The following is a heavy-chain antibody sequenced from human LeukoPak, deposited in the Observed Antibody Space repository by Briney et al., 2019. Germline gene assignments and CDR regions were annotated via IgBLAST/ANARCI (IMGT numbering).Heavy chain of an antibody. V-gene: IGHV4-59*08. Sequence: SETLSLTCTVSGYSISTYYWSWIRQPPGKGLEWIGYVYYSGSTNYNPSLKSRVTISVDTSKNQFSLKLSSVTAADTAVYYCARHGSGSYYYYYYGMDVWGQGTTVTVSS. D-gene: IGHD3-10*01. CDR3: ARHGSGSYYYYYYGMDV. CDR2: VYYSGST. CDR1: GYSISTYY. J-gene: IGHJ6*02.